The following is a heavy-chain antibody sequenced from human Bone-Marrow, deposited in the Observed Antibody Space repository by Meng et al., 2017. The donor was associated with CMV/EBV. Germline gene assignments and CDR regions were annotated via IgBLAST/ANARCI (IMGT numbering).Heavy chain of an antibody. J-gene: IGHJ6*02. CDR2: TYYRSKWYN. V-gene: IGHV6-1*01. D-gene: IGHD2-15*01. Sequence: NWIRQSPSRGLEWLGRTYYRSKWYNDYAVSVKSRITINPDTSKNQFSLQLNSVTPEDTAVYYCARDVRGGEYCSGDSCYYYYYGMDVWGQGTTVTVSS. CDR3: ARDVRGGEYCSGDSCYYYYYGMDV.